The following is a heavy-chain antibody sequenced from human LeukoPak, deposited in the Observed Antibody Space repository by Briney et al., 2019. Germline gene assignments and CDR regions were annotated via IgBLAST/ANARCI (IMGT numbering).Heavy chain of an antibody. Sequence: GGSLRLSCAASGFTFSSYWVSWVRQAPGKGLEWVANIKQDGSEKYYVDSVKGRFTISRDNAKNSLYLQMNSLRAEDTAVYYCARAAVIAAAGTMGWFDPWGQGTLVTVSS. CDR2: IKQDGSEK. V-gene: IGHV3-7*01. D-gene: IGHD6-13*01. CDR1: GFTFSSYW. CDR3: ARAAVIAAAGTMGWFDP. J-gene: IGHJ5*02.